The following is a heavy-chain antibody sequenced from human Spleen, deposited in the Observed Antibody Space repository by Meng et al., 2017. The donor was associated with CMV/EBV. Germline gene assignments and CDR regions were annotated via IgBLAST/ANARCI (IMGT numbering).Heavy chain of an antibody. D-gene: IGHD2-2*01. CDR1: GYTFTSYY. J-gene: IGHJ6*02. CDR3: ARDIVVVPVTNYYYYGMDV. Sequence: ASVKVSCKASGYTFTSYYMHWVRQAPGQGLEWMGWINPNSGGTNYAQKFQGRVTMTRDTSISTAYMELSRLRSDDTAVYYCARDIVVVPVTNYYYYGMDVWGQGTTVTVSS. V-gene: IGHV1-2*02. CDR2: INPNSGGT.